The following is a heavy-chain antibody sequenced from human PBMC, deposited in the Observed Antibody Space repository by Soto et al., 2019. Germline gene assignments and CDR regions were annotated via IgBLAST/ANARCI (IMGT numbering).Heavy chain of an antibody. D-gene: IGHD5-12*01. Sequence: SETLSLTCTVSGGSISSYYWSWIRQPPGKGLEWIGYIYYSGSTNYNPSLKSRVTISVDTSKNQFSLKLSSVTAADTAVYYCARGSFYSGYDHYDYWGQGTLVTVSS. CDR1: GGSISSYY. CDR2: IYYSGST. CDR3: ARGSFYSGYDHYDY. J-gene: IGHJ4*02. V-gene: IGHV4-59*01.